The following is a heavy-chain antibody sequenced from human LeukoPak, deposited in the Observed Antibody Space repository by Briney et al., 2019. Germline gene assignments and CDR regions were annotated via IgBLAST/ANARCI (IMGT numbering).Heavy chain of an antibody. CDR3: ARTLAAAGTSPLDY. D-gene: IGHD6-13*01. CDR1: GDSVSSNSAA. V-gene: IGHV6-1*01. J-gene: IGHJ4*02. Sequence: SQTLSLTCAISGDSVSSNSAAWNWIRQSPSRDLEWLGRTYYRSKWYNDYAVSVKSRITINPDTSKNQFSLQLNSVTPEDTAVYYCARTLAAAGTSPLDYWGQGTQVTVSS. CDR2: TYYRSKWYN.